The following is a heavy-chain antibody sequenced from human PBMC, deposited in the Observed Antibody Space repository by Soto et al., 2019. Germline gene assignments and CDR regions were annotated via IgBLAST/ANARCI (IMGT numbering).Heavy chain of an antibody. V-gene: IGHV3-48*04. J-gene: IGHJ6*02. CDR2: TTFSGNTV. CDR1: GFTFSRYS. Sequence: GGALRRSCAASGFTFSRYSMSWVRQAPGKGLEWISYTTFSGNTVYYADSLKGRFTISRDNAKNSLYLQMNRLRAEDTAVYYCARVSWREKYGMDVWGQGTTVTVSS. CDR3: ARVSWREKYGMDV.